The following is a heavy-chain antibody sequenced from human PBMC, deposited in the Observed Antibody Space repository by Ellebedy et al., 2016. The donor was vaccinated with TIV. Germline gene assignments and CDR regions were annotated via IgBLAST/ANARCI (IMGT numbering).Heavy chain of an antibody. D-gene: IGHD3-22*01. V-gene: IGHV3-49*03. CDR3: ARGGYYFEDTGSPMHDVFDV. J-gene: IGHJ3*01. CDR2: VRSKFYGVTG. Sequence: GGSLRLSXSTSGFNHESHSVGWFRQAPGKGLECVGFVRSKFYGVTGEYAASLRGRFTISRDDSRGVAYLQMDSLKIEDTATYFCARGGYYFEDTGSPMHDVFDVWGEGTMVIVSS. CDR1: GFNHESHS.